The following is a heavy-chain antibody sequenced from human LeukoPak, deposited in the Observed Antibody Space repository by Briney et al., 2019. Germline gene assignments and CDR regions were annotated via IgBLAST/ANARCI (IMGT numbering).Heavy chain of an antibody. CDR3: ARSRLGYCSGGSCYSGAI. CDR2: INPNSGGT. D-gene: IGHD2-15*01. CDR1: GYTFTGYY. Sequence: SVKVSCTPSGYTFTGYYMHWVRQAPGQGLEWMGRINPNSGGTNYAQTFQGRVTIPRDTSISTAYMELSRLRSDDTAVYYCARSRLGYCSGGSCYSGAIWGQGTMVTVSS. V-gene: IGHV1-2*06. J-gene: IGHJ3*02.